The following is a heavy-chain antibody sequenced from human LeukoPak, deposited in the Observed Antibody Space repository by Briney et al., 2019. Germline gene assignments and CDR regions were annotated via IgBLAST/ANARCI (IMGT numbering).Heavy chain of an antibody. D-gene: IGHD3-16*02. CDR1: GFSFSNFA. CDR3: AKDAIGQYRPYYFDH. V-gene: IGHV3-23*01. CDR2: ISGSGGST. Sequence: GGSLRLSCEVSGFSFSNFAMSWVRQAAGKGLEWSSAISGSGGSTYYADSVQGRFTISRDNSKNTLYLQMNSLRAEDTAVYYCAKDAIGQYRPYYFDHWGQGTLVPVSS. J-gene: IGHJ4*02.